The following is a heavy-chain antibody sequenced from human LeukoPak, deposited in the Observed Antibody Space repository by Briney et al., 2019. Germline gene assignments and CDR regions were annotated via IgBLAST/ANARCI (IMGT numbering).Heavy chain of an antibody. Sequence: ASVKVSCKASGYTFTSYDINWVRQATGQGLEWMGWMNPNSGNTGYAQKFQGRVTMTRNTSISTAYMELSSLRSEDTAVYYCARAGGDCYSDSSGSDYWGQGTLVTVSS. CDR3: ARAGGDCYSDSSGSDY. J-gene: IGHJ4*02. D-gene: IGHD3-22*01. CDR2: MNPNSGNT. V-gene: IGHV1-8*01. CDR1: GYTFTSYD.